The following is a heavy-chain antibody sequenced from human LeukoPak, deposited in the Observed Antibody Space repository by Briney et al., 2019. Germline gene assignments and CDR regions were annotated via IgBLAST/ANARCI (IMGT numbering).Heavy chain of an antibody. CDR3: ASCPLSGKPGDYGDYGDYYYGMDV. J-gene: IGHJ6*02. CDR2: INHSGNT. CDR1: GGPFSGYY. Sequence: SETLSLTRAVYGGPFSGYYWTWIGQPPGKGLEWIGEINHSGNTNYNPSLKSRVTISVDTSKNQFSLKLSSVTAADTAVYYCASCPLSGKPGDYGDYGDYYYGMDVWGQGTTVTVSS. V-gene: IGHV4-34*01. D-gene: IGHD4-17*01.